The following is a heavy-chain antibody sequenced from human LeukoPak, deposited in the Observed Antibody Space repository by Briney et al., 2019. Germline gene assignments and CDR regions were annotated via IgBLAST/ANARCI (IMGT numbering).Heavy chain of an antibody. CDR2: ISNDGSST. CDR3: TRDRNYYYMDV. CDR1: GFTFTTYW. Sequence: PGGSLRLSCAASGFTFTTYWMHWVRQVPGKGLVWVSRISNDGSSTTYADSVKGRFTISRDSAKNTLYLQMTSLRADDTAVYYCTRDRNYYYMDVWGKGTTVTVSS. V-gene: IGHV3-74*01. J-gene: IGHJ6*03.